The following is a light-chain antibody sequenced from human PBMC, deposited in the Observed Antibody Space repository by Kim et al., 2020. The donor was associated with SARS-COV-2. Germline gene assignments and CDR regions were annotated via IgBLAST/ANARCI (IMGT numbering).Light chain of an antibody. Sequence: QSVLTQSPSASASLGASVKLTCTLSSGHSSYAIAWHHQQAEKGPRYLMKLNSDGSHSKGDGIPDRFSGSSSGAERYLTISSLQSEDEADYYCQTWGTGIWVFGGGTQLTVL. CDR2: LNSDGSH. V-gene: IGLV4-69*01. J-gene: IGLJ3*02. CDR3: QTWGTGIWV. CDR1: SGHSSYA.